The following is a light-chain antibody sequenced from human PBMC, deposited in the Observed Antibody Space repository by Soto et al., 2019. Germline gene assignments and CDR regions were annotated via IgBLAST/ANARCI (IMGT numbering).Light chain of an antibody. V-gene: IGLV6-57*03. J-gene: IGLJ2*01. Sequence: NFMLTQPHSVSESPGKTVTISCTRSSGSIASNYVQWYQLRPGSAPTTVIYEDNQRPSGVPDRFSGSIDSSSNSASLTISGLKTEDGADYYCQSFDSSNVVFGGGTKLTVL. CDR3: QSFDSSNVV. CDR1: SGSIASNY. CDR2: EDN.